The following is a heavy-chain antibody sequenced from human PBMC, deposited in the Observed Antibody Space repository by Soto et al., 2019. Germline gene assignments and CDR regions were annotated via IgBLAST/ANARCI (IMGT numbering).Heavy chain of an antibody. V-gene: IGHV2-5*02. CDR2: IYWDDDK. Sequence: QITLKESGPTLVKPTQTLTLTCTFSGFSLSTSRVSVGWIRQPPGKALEWLALIYWDDDKRYSPSLKSRLTITKDTSKNHVVLTMTNMDPVDTATYYCVHRPSGGWLDYWGQGTLVTVSS. CDR3: VHRPSGGWLDY. J-gene: IGHJ4*02. D-gene: IGHD6-19*01. CDR1: GFSLSTSRVS.